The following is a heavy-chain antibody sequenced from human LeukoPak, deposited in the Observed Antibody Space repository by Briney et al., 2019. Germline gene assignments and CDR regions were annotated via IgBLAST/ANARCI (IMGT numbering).Heavy chain of an antibody. CDR3: ARDMTFPFGDAFDI. D-gene: IGHD3-16*01. CDR1: SGSISSDGDY. J-gene: IGHJ3*02. CDR2: IYYSGST. Sequence: SETLSLTCTVSSGSISSDGDYWGWIRQHPGKGLEYIGYIYYSGSTNYNPSLKSRVTISVDTSKNQFSLKLSSVTAADTAVYYCARDMTFPFGDAFDIWGQGTMVTVSS. V-gene: IGHV4-61*08.